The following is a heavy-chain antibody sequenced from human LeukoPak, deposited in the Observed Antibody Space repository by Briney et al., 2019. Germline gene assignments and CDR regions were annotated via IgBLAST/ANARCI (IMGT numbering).Heavy chain of an antibody. D-gene: IGHD4-17*01. CDR3: AKSRLTYDYGDYFDY. V-gene: IGHV3-23*01. CDR1: GFTFSSYA. CDR2: VSSGGGST. J-gene: IGHJ4*02. Sequence: GGSLRLSCAASGFTFSSYAMSWVRQAPGRGLEWVSGVSSGGGSTYYADSVKGRFTISRDNSKNTLYLQMNSLRPEDTAVYYCAKSRLTYDYGDYFDYWGQGTLVTVSS.